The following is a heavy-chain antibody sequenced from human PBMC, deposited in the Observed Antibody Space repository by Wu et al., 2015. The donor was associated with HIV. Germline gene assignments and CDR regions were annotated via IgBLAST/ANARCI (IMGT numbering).Heavy chain of an antibody. Sequence: QINLEQSGTEVKKPGASVKVSCRTSGYTFTTYSVNWVRQAPGQGLEWMGWITTYTGKTNYAQNFQGRVTMTTGTSTNTIYMELASLTFDDTAVYYCARGLPLTLGTSFYFDHWGQGTLVTVSS. CDR2: ITTYTGKT. D-gene: IGHD7-27*01. V-gene: IGHV1-18*01. CDR3: ARGLPLTLGTSFYFDH. CDR1: GYTFTTYS. J-gene: IGHJ4*02.